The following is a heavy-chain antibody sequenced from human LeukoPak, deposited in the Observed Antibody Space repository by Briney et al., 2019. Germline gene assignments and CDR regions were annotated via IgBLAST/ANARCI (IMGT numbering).Heavy chain of an antibody. Sequence: GGSLRLSCAASGFTFSSNGMHWVRQAPGKGLEWVAVIWHDGSNKYYGDSVKGRFTISRDNSKNTLYLQMNSLRAEDTAVYYCARMGTIFGVVRDFDYWGQGTLVTVSS. CDR3: ARMGTIFGVVRDFDY. CDR1: GFTFSSNG. D-gene: IGHD3-3*01. CDR2: IWHDGSNK. V-gene: IGHV3-33*01. J-gene: IGHJ4*02.